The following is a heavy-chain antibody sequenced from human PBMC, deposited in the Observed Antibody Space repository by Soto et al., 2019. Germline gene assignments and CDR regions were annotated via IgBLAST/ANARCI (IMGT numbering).Heavy chain of an antibody. Sequence: QITLKESGPTLVKPTQTLTLTCTFSGFSLSTSGVGVGWIRQPPGKALEWLAVIYWDDTKHYSPSLKSRLTLTKHTSKNQVVLTLTNMDTVYTAKYYCAHKGYGDYPIDHWGQGTLVTVSS. J-gene: IGHJ4*02. D-gene: IGHD4-17*01. V-gene: IGHV2-5*02. CDR2: IYWDDTK. CDR1: GFSLSTSGVG. CDR3: AHKGYGDYPIDH.